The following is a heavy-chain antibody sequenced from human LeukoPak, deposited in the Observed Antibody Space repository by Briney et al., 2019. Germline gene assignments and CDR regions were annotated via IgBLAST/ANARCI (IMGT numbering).Heavy chain of an antibody. CDR2: MNPNSGNT. D-gene: IGHD6-13*01. Sequence: ASVKVSCKASGYTFTSYDINWVRQATGQGLEWMGWMNPNSGNTGYAQKFQGRVTMTRNTSISTAYMELSSLRSEDTAVYYCARDLRHQLARVGYFDYWGQGTLVTVSS. J-gene: IGHJ4*02. CDR3: ARDLRHQLARVGYFDY. CDR1: GYTFTSYD. V-gene: IGHV1-8*01.